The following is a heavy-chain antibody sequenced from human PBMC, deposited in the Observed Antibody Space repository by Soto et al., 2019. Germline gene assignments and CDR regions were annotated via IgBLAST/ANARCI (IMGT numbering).Heavy chain of an antibody. CDR1: GGSISSYY. J-gene: IGHJ4*02. D-gene: IGHD1-26*01. Sequence: SLTCTVSGGSISSYYWSWIRQPPGKGLEWIGYIYYSGSTNYNPSLKSRVTISVDTSKNQFSLKLSSVTAADAAVYYCASVIVGAPYFDYWGQGTLVTVSS. CDR2: IYYSGST. V-gene: IGHV4-59*01. CDR3: ASVIVGAPYFDY.